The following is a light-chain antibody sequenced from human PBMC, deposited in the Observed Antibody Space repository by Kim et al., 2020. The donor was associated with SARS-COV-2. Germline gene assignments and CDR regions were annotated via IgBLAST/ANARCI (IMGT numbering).Light chain of an antibody. Sequence: SSELTQDPAVSVALGQTVRITCQGDSLRSYYASWYQQKPGQAPVLVINGKNNRPSGIPDRFSGSSSGNTASLTITGAQAEDEADYYCNSRDSSGPVVFGGGTQLTVL. CDR1: SLRSYY. CDR2: GKN. J-gene: IGLJ2*01. CDR3: NSRDSSGPVV. V-gene: IGLV3-19*01.